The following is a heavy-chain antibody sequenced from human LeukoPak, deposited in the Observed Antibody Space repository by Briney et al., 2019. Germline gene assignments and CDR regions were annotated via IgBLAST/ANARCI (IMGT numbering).Heavy chain of an antibody. Sequence: GGSLRLCCAASGFTLSSYDMHWVRQVTGKGLEWVSGIDIPGNTYYPDSVTGRFTMSRDNAKNSLYLQMNSLRAEDTAVYYCARVPMIAARPRYFQHWGQGTLVTVSS. CDR3: ARVPMIAARPRYFQH. D-gene: IGHD6-6*01. CDR1: GFTLSSYD. CDR2: IDIPGNT. V-gene: IGHV3-13*01. J-gene: IGHJ1*01.